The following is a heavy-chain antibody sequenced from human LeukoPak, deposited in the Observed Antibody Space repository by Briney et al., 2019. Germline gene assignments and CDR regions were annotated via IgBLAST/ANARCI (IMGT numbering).Heavy chain of an antibody. CDR2: MNPNSGNT. V-gene: IGHV1-8*01. CDR3: ARRDIVVVPAATGYYYYYGMDV. J-gene: IGHJ6*02. CDR1: GYTFTSYD. D-gene: IGHD2-2*01. Sequence: ASVKVSCKASGYTFTSYDINWVRQATGQGLEWMGWMNPNSGNTGYAQKFQGRVTMTRNTSISTAYMELSSLRSEDTAVYYCARRDIVVVPAATGYYYYYGMDVWGQGTTVTVSS.